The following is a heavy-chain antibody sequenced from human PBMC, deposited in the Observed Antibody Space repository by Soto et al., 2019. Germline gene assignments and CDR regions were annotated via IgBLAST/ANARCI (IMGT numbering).Heavy chain of an antibody. D-gene: IGHD6-6*01. CDR2: IIPIFGTA. V-gene: IGHV1-69*13. Sequence: GASVKVSCKASGGTFSSYAISWVRQAPGQGLEWMGGIIPIFGTANYAQKFQGRVTITADESTSTAYMELSSLRSEDTAVYYCARHQYSSSSGRARGGYYYGMDVWGQGTTVTVSS. CDR1: GGTFSSYA. CDR3: ARHQYSSSSGRARGGYYYGMDV. J-gene: IGHJ6*02.